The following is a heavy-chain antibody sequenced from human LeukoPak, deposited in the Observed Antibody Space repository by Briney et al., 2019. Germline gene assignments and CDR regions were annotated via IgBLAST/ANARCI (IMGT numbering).Heavy chain of an antibody. J-gene: IGHJ5*02. CDR1: GGSISSGDYY. V-gene: IGHV4-30-4*01. D-gene: IGHD2-2*01. CDR3: ARTQAIRYCSSTSCSNWFDP. CDR2: IYYSGST. Sequence: KPSETLSLTCTVSGGSISSGDYYWSWIRQPPGKGLEWIGYIYYSGSTYYNPSLKSRVTISVDTSKNQFSLKLSSVTAADTAVYYCARTQAIRYCSSTSCSNWFDPWGQGTLVTVSS.